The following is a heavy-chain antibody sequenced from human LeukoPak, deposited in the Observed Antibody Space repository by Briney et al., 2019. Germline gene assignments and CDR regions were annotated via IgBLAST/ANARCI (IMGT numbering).Heavy chain of an antibody. D-gene: IGHD3-10*01. J-gene: IGHJ4*02. CDR1: GGSISGYY. CDR2: IYYSGST. Sequence: SETLSLTCTVSGGSISGYYWSWIRQPPGKGLEWIGYIYYSGSTNYNPSLQSRVTISVDTSKNQFSLNLSSGTAADTAVYYCAGYGAGTYPRFDYWGRGTLVTVSS. CDR3: AGYGAGTYPRFDY. V-gene: IGHV4-59*08.